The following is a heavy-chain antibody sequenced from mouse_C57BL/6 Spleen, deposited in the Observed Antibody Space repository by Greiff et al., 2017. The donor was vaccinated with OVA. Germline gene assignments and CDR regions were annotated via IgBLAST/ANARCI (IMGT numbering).Heavy chain of an antibody. J-gene: IGHJ1*03. CDR3: ASGGSSPWYFDV. V-gene: IGHV1-50*01. CDR1: GYTFTSYW. CDR2: IDPSDSYT. D-gene: IGHD1-1*01. Sequence: QVQLQQPGAELVKPGASVKLSCKASGYTFTSYWMQWVKQRPGQGLEWIGEIDPSDSYTNYNQKFKGKATLTVDTSSSTAYMQLSSLTSEDAAVYYCASGGSSPWYFDVWGKGTTVTVSS.